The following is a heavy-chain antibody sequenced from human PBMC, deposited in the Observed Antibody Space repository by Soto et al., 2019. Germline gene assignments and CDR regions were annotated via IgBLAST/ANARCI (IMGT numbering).Heavy chain of an antibody. J-gene: IGHJ6*02. Sequence: QVQLQESGPRLVKPSETLSLTCTVSGGSVTSGYYYWTWIRQPPGKALEWVGYIDYSGSANYNPSLRSRLTLSVDTSKNHFSLTLRSVTAADTAVYYCARLVQKEGGILSNYYYGVDVWGQGTTVTVSS. CDR3: ARLVQKEGGILSNYYYGVDV. D-gene: IGHD3-10*01. V-gene: IGHV4-61*03. CDR1: GGSVTSGYYY. CDR2: IDYSGSA.